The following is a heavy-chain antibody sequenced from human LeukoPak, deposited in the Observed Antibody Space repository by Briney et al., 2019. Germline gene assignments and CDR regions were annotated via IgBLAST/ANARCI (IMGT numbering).Heavy chain of an antibody. D-gene: IGHD2-21*01. CDR1: GYTFTSYG. J-gene: IGHJ6*03. CDR2: ISAYNGNT. CDR3: ARDIVVVIAKGYYMDV. Sequence: GASVKVSCKASGYTFTSYGISWVRQAPGQGLEWMGWISAYNGNTNYAQKLQGRVTMTTDTSTSTAYMELRSLRSDDTAVYSCARDIVVVIAKGYYMDVWGKGTTVTVSS. V-gene: IGHV1-18*01.